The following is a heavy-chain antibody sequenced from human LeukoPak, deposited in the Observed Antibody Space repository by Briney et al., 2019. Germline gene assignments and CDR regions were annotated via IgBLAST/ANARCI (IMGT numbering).Heavy chain of an antibody. Sequence: GSLRLSCAASRFTSSNYAMSWVRQAPGKGLEWVSAISGSYTWYADSVKGRFTISTDNSKNTLYLQMNSLRAEDTALYYCAKGSSSSRPYYFDYWGQGTLVTASS. V-gene: IGHV3-23*01. J-gene: IGHJ4*02. CDR1: RFTSSNYA. CDR2: ISGSYT. D-gene: IGHD6-6*01. CDR3: AKGSSSSRPYYFDY.